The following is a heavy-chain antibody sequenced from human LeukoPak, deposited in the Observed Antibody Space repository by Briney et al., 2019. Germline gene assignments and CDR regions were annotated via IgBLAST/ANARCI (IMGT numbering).Heavy chain of an antibody. CDR3: ARQITGTLSNWFDP. CDR1: GYTFTGYY. Sequence: GASVKVSCKASGYTFTGYYMHWVRQAPGQGLEWMGWINPNSGGTNYAQKFQGRVTMTRDTSISTAYMELSRLRSDDTAVYYCARQITGTLSNWFDPWGQGTLVTVSS. D-gene: IGHD1-20*01. J-gene: IGHJ5*02. CDR2: INPNSGGT. V-gene: IGHV1-2*02.